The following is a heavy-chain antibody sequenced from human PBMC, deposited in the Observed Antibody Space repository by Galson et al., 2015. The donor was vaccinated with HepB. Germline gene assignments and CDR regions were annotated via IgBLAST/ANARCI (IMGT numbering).Heavy chain of an antibody. CDR1: GYSFTSYW. J-gene: IGHJ4*02. Sequence: QSGAEVKKPGESLRISCKGSGYSFTSYWISWVRQMPGKGLEWMGRIDPSDSYTNYSPSFQGHVTIPADKSISTAYLQWSSLKASDTAMYYCARHGGDIVVVPAAPDYWGQGTLVTVSS. CDR2: IDPSDSYT. V-gene: IGHV5-10-1*01. CDR3: ARHGGDIVVVPAAPDY. D-gene: IGHD2-2*01.